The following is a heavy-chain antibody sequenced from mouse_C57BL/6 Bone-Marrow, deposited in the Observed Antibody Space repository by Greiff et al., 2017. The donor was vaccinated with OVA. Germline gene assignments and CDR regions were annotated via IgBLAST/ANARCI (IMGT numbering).Heavy chain of an antibody. CDR1: GYTFTSYG. J-gene: IGHJ2*01. V-gene: IGHV1-81*01. CDR3: ARGGLAY. D-gene: IGHD3-3*01. CDR2: IYPRSGNT. Sequence: VQLQQPGAELVKPGASVKLSCKASGYTFTSYGISWVKQRTGQGLEWIGEIYPRSGNTYYNEKFKGKATLTADKSSSTAYMELRSLTSEDSAVYFCARGGLAYWGQGTTLTVSS.